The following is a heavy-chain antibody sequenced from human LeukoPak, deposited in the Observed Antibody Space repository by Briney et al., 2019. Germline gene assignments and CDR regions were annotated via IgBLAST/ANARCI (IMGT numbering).Heavy chain of an antibody. V-gene: IGHV3-7*01. D-gene: IGHD3-22*01. CDR2: IKQDGSEK. J-gene: IGHJ4*02. CDR1: GFTFSSYW. CDR3: ARDSSYYYDSSGYSDVDY. Sequence: PGGSLRLSCAASGFTFSSYWMSWVRQAPGKGLEWVANIKQDGSEKYYVDSVKGRFTISRDNAKNSLYLQMNSLRAEDTAVYYCARDSSYYYDSSGYSDVDYWGQGTLVTVSS.